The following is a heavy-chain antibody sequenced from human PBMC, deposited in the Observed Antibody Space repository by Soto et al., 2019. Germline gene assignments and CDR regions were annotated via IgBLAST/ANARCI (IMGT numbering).Heavy chain of an antibody. D-gene: IGHD1-1*01. CDR2: FDPEDGET. CDR1: GYTLTELS. J-gene: IGHJ6*02. V-gene: IGHV1-24*01. CDR3: ATSTTGTTTYINPYHYDLMAV. Sequence: ASVKVSCKVSGYTLTELSMHWVRQAPGKGLEWMGGFDPEDGETIYAQKFQGRVTMTEDTSTDTAYMELSSLRSEGTAVYYCATSTTGTTTYINPYHYDLMAVWGRGTTVIGSS.